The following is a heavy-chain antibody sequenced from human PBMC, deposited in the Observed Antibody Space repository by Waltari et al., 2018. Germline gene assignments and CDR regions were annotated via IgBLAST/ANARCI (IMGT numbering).Heavy chain of an antibody. CDR1: GFTFSSYA. Sequence: EVQLLESGGGLVQPGGSLRLSCAASGFTFSSYAMSWVRQAPGKGLEWVSAISGSGGSTYYADSVKGRFTISRDNSKNTLYLQMNSLRAEDTAVYYCAKGGYYYDSSGYLKVDYWGQGTLVTVSS. CDR2: ISGSGGST. D-gene: IGHD3-22*01. V-gene: IGHV3-23*01. CDR3: AKGGYYYDSSGYLKVDY. J-gene: IGHJ4*02.